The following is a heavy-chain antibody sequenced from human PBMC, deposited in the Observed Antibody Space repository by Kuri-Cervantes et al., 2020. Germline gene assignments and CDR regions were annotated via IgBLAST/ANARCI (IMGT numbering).Heavy chain of an antibody. V-gene: IGHV4-61*02. CDR3: AIDRNWYFDL. CDR1: GGSISSGSYY. Sequence: SETLSLTCTVSGGSISSGSYYWSWIRQPAGKGLEWIGRIYTSGSTNYNPSLKSRVTMSVDTSKNQFSLKLSSVTAADTAVYYCAIDRNWYFDLWGRGTLVTVSS. J-gene: IGHJ2*01. CDR2: IYTSGST.